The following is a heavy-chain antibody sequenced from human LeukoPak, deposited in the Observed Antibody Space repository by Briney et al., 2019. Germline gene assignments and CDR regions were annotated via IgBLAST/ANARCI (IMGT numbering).Heavy chain of an antibody. V-gene: IGHV7-4-1*02. CDR3: ARELDGSGSLGRY. CDR1: GYTFTSYG. CDR2: INTNTGNP. Sequence: ASVKVSCKASGYTFTSYGISWVRQAPGQGLEWMGWINTNTGNPTYAQGFTGRFVFSLDTSVSTAYLQISSLKAEDTAVYYCARELDGSGSLGRYWGQGTLVTVSS. J-gene: IGHJ4*02. D-gene: IGHD3-10*01.